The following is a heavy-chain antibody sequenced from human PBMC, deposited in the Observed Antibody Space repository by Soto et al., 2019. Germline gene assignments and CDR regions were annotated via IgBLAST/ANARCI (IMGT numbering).Heavy chain of an antibody. CDR2: IIPIFGTA. CDR3: ASLERDGPDFDY. Sequence: SVKVSCKASGGTFSSYAISWVRQAPGQGLEWMGGIIPIFGTANHAQKFQGRVTITADESTSTAYMELSSLRSEDTAVYYCASLERDGPDFDYWGQGTLVTVSS. V-gene: IGHV1-69*13. J-gene: IGHJ4*02. CDR1: GGTFSSYA.